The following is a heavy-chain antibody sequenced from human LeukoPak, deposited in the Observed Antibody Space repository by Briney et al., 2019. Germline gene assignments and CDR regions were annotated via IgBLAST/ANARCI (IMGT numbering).Heavy chain of an antibody. D-gene: IGHD3-10*01. V-gene: IGHV3-7*01. J-gene: IGHJ4*02. CDR3: ARIRTSYYFDY. CDR2: IRQDGSEK. CDR1: GFTFSSYW. Sequence: PGGSLRLSCAASGFTFSSYWMSWVRQAPGKGLEWVANIRQDGSEKYYVDSVKGRFTTSRDNAKNSLYLQMNSLRAEDTAVYYCARIRTSYYFDYWGQGTLVTVSS.